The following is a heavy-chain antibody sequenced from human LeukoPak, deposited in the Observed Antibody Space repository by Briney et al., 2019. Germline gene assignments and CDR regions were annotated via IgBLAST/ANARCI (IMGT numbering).Heavy chain of an antibody. CDR3: AREDWFDP. V-gene: IGHV3-30-3*01. J-gene: IGHJ5*02. CDR2: ISYDGSNK. Sequence: GGSLRLSCAASGFTFSSYAMHWVRQAPGKGLEWVAVISYDGSNKYYADSVKGRFTISRDNSKNTLYLQMNSLRAEDTAVYYCAREDWFDPWGQGALVTVSS. CDR1: GFTFSSYA.